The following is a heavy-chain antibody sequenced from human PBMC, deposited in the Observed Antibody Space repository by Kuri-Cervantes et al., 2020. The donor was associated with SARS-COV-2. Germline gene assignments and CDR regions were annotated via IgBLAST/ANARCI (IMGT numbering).Heavy chain of an antibody. Sequence: LSLTCAASGFTFSSYGMHWVRQAPGKGLEWAAVIWYDGSNKYYADSVKGRFTISRDNSKNTLYLQMNSLRAEDTAVYYCAREASSDYDPYYYYYGMDVWGQGTTVTVSS. CDR1: GFTFSSYG. V-gene: IGHV3-33*08. CDR3: AREASSDYDPYYYYYGMDV. CDR2: IWYDGSNK. J-gene: IGHJ6*02. D-gene: IGHD5-12*01.